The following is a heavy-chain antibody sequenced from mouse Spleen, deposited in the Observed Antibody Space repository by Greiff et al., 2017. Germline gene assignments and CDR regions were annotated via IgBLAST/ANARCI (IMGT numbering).Heavy chain of an antibody. V-gene: IGHV1-7*01. Sequence: VQLQQSGAELAKPGASVKMSCKASGYTFTSYWMHWVKQRPGQGLEWIGYINPSTGYTEYNQKFKDKATLTADKSSSTAYMQLSSLTSEDSAVYYCARRYGSSSDYWGQGTTLTVSS. CDR3: ARRYGSSSDY. J-gene: IGHJ2*01. D-gene: IGHD1-1*01. CDR1: GYTFTSYW. CDR2: INPSTGYT.